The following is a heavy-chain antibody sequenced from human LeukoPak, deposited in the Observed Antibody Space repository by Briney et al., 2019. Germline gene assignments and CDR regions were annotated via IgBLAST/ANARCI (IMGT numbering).Heavy chain of an antibody. CDR2: ISYDGSDS. Sequence: HPGGSLRLSCAASGFTFSSYAMHWVRQAPGKGLEWVAVISYDGSDSYYADSVKGRFTISRDNSKNTLYLQMYSLRADDTAVHYCARDVSSPDFWSGYYSGPKNYWGQGTLVTVSS. CDR1: GFTFSSYA. J-gene: IGHJ4*02. V-gene: IGHV3-30*04. D-gene: IGHD3-3*01. CDR3: ARDVSSPDFWSGYYSGPKNY.